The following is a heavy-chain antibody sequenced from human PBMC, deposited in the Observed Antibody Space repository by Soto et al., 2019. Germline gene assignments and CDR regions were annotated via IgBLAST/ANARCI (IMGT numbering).Heavy chain of an antibody. CDR1: GGSISSSSYY. CDR3: ARAEGLAPHTGGMDV. J-gene: IGHJ6*01. Sequence: PSETLSLTCTVSGGSISSSSYYRGWIRQPPGKGLEWIGSIYYSGSTYCNPSLKSRVTISVDTSKNQFSLKLSSVTAADTAVYYCARAEGLAPHTGGMDVWGQGTTVNVSS. V-gene: IGHV4-39*07. CDR2: IYYSGST. D-gene: IGHD2-8*02.